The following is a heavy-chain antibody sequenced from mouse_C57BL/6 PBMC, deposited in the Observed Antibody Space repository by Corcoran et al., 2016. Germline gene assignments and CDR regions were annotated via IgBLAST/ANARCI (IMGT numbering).Heavy chain of an antibody. J-gene: IGHJ1*03. CDR2: INPNNGGT. V-gene: IGHV1-26*01. CDR1: GYTFTDYY. Sequence: EVQLRQSGPELVKPGASVKISCKASGYTFTDYYMNWVKQSHGKSLEWIGDINPNNGGTSYNQKFKGKATLTVDKSSSTAYMELRSLTSEDSAVYYCARWSSYFDVWGTGTTVTVSS. CDR3: ARWSSYFDV.